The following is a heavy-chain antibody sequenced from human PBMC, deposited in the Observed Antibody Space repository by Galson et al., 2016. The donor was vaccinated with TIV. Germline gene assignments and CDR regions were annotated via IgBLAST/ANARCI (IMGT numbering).Heavy chain of an antibody. J-gene: IGHJ4*02. Sequence: SETLSLTCTVSGGSVHSSSYFWGWIRQPPGKGLAWIGHVYYSGTTYYHPSLESRVTISVDTSKNQFSLSLTSVTAADTALYFCARRGSSSGAFDFWGQGILVTVSS. D-gene: IGHD6-6*01. CDR3: ARRGSSSGAFDF. CDR2: VYYSGTT. V-gene: IGHV4-39*01. CDR1: GGSVHSSSYF.